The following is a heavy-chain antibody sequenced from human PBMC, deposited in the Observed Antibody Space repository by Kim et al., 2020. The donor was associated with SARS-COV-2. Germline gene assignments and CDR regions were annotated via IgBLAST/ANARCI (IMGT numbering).Heavy chain of an antibody. J-gene: IGHJ6*02. V-gene: IGHV1-18*04. Sequence: ASVKVSCKASGYTFTSYGISWVRQAPGQGLEWMGWISAYNGNTNYAQKLQGRVTMTTDTSTSTAYMELRSLRSDDTAVYYCARQLTVVVLKYYYYGMDVWGQGTTVTVSS. D-gene: IGHD2-2*01. CDR1: GYTFTSYG. CDR3: ARQLTVVVLKYYYYGMDV. CDR2: ISAYNGNT.